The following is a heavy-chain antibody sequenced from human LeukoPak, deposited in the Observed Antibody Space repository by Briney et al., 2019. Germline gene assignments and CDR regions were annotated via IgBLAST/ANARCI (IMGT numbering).Heavy chain of an antibody. CDR3: TRERVGETIGRGFDY. J-gene: IGHJ4*02. V-gene: IGHV4-61*02. D-gene: IGHD1-26*01. CDR2: IYITGTT. CDR1: GASIINTNYY. Sequence: PSQTLSLTCTVSGASIINTNYYWNWIRQPAGKGLQWIGRIYITGTTNYIPSLNRRLTISMHTSNNHFPLRLNSVTAADTAVYFCTRERVGETIGRGFDYWGRGILVSVSS.